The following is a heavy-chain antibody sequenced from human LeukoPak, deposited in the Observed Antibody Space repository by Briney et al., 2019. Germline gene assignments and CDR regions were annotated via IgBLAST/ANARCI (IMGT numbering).Heavy chain of an antibody. CDR2: IYPGDSDT. V-gene: IGHV5-51*01. CDR3: ASAYSISYSDSSDL. J-gene: IGHJ4*02. Sequence: GESLKISCKGSGYSFTSYWIGWVRPMPGKGLEWMGIIYPGDSDTRYSPSFQGQVTISADKSISTAYLQWSSLKASDTSTYYCASAYSISYSDSSDLWGRGTLVTVS. D-gene: IGHD6-6*01. CDR1: GYSFTSYW.